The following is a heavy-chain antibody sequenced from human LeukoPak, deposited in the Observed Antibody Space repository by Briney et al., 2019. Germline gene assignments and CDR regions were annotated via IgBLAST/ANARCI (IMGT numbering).Heavy chain of an antibody. CDR1: GYTFTGYY. D-gene: IGHD3-10*01. V-gene: IGHV1-18*04. CDR2: ISAYNGNT. CDR3: ARDLTHYGSGSYSDY. Sequence: ASVKVSCKASGYTFTGYYMHWVRQAPGQGLEWMGWISAYNGNTNYAQKLQGRVTMTTDTSTSTAYMELRSLRPDDTAVYYCARDLTHYGSGSYSDYWGQGTLVTVSS. J-gene: IGHJ4*02.